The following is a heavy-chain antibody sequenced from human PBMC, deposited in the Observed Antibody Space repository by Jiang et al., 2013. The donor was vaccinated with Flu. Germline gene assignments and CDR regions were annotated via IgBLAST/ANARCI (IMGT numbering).Heavy chain of an antibody. Sequence: TKYADSVKGRFTISRDNAKNTLYLQVNSLRAEDTAVYYCVRDLRTAYIDNLFDYWGQGTLVTVSS. J-gene: IGHJ4*02. V-gene: IGHV3-74*03. D-gene: IGHD3/OR15-3a*01. CDR3: VRDLRTAYIDNLFDY. CDR2: T.